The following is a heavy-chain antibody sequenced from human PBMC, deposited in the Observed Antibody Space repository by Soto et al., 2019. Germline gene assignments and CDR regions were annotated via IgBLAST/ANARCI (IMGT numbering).Heavy chain of an antibody. CDR2: IYSGGST. J-gene: IGHJ4*02. Sequence: PGGSLRLSCAASGFTVSSNYMSWVRQAPGKGLEWVSVIYSGGSTYYADPVKGRFTISRDNSKNTLYLQMNSLRAEDTAVYYCARSSLLWFGESSLDYWGQGTLVTVSS. CDR1: GFTVSSNY. D-gene: IGHD3-10*01. V-gene: IGHV3-66*01. CDR3: ARSSLLWFGESSLDY.